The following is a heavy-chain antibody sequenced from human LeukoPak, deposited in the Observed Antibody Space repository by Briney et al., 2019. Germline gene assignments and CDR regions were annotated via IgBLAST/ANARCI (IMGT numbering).Heavy chain of an antibody. CDR2: INSDGSST. V-gene: IGHV3-74*01. CDR3: VREPQAEYYFDY. CDR1: GFTFSSYW. J-gene: IGHJ4*02. Sequence: GGPLRLSCAASGFTFSSYWMHWVRQAPGKGLVWVSRINSDGSSTSYADSVKGRFTISRDNAKNTLYLQMNSLRAEDTAVYYCVREPQAEYYFDYWGQGTLVTVSS. D-gene: IGHD1-14*01.